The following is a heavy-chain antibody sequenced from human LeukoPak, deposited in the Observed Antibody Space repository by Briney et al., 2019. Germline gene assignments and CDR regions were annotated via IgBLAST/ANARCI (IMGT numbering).Heavy chain of an antibody. V-gene: IGHV4-59*01. Sequence: SETLSLTCTVSGGSISSYYWSWIRQPPGKGMEWIGYIYYSGSTNYNPSLKSRVTISVDTSKNQFSLKLSSVTAADTAVYYCARDRRLGYWGQGTLVTVSS. CDR3: ARDRRLGY. CDR2: IYYSGST. J-gene: IGHJ4*02. CDR1: GGSISSYY.